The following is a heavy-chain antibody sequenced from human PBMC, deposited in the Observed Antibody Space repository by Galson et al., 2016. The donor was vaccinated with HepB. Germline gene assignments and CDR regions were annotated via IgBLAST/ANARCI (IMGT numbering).Heavy chain of an antibody. Sequence: PALVKPTQTLTLTCTFSGFSLTDNAVGVGWFRQPPGKALEWLALMYWNDDNRYRSSLKSRLSLTKDTSKNQVVLTMTDMDPVDTATYYCAHGSGWLFDYWGQGILVTVSS. J-gene: IGHJ4*02. D-gene: IGHD6-19*01. CDR3: AHGSGWLFDY. CDR1: GFSLTDNAVG. CDR2: MYWNDDN. V-gene: IGHV2-5*01.